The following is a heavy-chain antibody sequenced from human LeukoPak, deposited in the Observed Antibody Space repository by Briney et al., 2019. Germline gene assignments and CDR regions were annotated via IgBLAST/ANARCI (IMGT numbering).Heavy chain of an antibody. CDR1: GFTFSSYS. D-gene: IGHD3-22*01. CDR3: AKAGAMILQHYFDY. V-gene: IGHV3-21*01. Sequence: GGSLRLSCAASGFTFSSYSMHWVRQAPGKGLEWVSYISSSSSYIYYADSVKGRFTISRDNAKNSLYLQMNSLRAEDTAVYYCAKAGAMILQHYFDYWGQGTLVTVSS. CDR2: ISSSSSYI. J-gene: IGHJ4*02.